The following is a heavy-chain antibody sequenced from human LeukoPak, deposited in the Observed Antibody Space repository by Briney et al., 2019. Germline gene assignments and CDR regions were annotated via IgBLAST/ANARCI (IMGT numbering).Heavy chain of an antibody. CDR1: GFTFDDYA. CDR3: VKGGVIITSNFDY. CDR2: ISWNSGSI. Sequence: GRSLRLSCAASGFTFDDYAMHWVRQAPGKGLEWVSGISWNSGSIGYADSVKGRFTISRDNAKNSLYLQMNSLRAEDTALYYCVKGGVIITSNFDYWGQGTLVTVSS. D-gene: IGHD3-10*01. V-gene: IGHV3-9*01. J-gene: IGHJ4*02.